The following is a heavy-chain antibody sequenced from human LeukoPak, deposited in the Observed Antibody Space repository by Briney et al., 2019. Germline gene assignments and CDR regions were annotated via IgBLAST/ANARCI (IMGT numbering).Heavy chain of an antibody. J-gene: IGHJ4*02. D-gene: IGHD1-7*01. CDR1: GFTFYDYA. CDR3: AKDWGTTGSLDY. V-gene: IGHV3-9*01. CDR2: ISWNSGSI. Sequence: GGSLRLSCAASGFTFYDYAMHWVRQAPGKGLEWVSGISWNSGSIGYADSVKGRFTSSRDNAKNSLYLQMNSLRAEDTALYYCAKDWGTTGSLDYWGQGTLVTVSS.